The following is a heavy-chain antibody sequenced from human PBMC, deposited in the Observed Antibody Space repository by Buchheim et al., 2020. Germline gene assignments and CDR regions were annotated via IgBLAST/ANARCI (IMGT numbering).Heavy chain of an antibody. CDR1: GFTFSSYW. J-gene: IGHJ4*02. Sequence: EVQLVESGGDLVQPGGSLRLSCAASGFTFSSYWVHWVRQAPGKGLGWVSAIGGSGGSTYYAESVKGRFTISRDNSKNILYLQMNSLSAEDTAVYYCAKLGGGGGDLRDWGQGTL. CDR3: AKLGGGGGDLRD. D-gene: IGHD2-21*01. CDR2: IGGSGGST. V-gene: IGHV3-23*04.